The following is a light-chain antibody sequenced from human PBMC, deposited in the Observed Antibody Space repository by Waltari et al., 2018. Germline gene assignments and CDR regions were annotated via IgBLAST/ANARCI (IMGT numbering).Light chain of an antibody. Sequence: SYALTQPPSVSVSPGQTARITCPGTQLSNKYAYWYQQKSGQVPVLVIYEDIKRPTGIPERFSGSSSGTTATLTISGAHVDDEADYYCYSTDFSGHDRVFGGGTKLTIL. CDR1: QLSNKY. CDR2: EDI. CDR3: YSTDFSGHDRV. J-gene: IGLJ3*02. V-gene: IGLV3-10*01.